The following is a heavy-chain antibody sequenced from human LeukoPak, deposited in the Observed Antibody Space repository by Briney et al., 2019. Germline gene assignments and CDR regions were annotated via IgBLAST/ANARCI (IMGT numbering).Heavy chain of an antibody. CDR1: GYTFISYG. J-gene: IGHJ4*02. CDR2: INTYNGYT. Sequence: ASVKVSCKASGYTFISYGISWVRQAPGQGLEWMGWINTYNGYTNYAQKFQGRVTMTTDKSTRTAYMELRSLRSDDTAVSYCGRELNKSFRGVTPEGSDYWGQGTLVTVSS. D-gene: IGHD4-23*01. V-gene: IGHV1-18*01. CDR3: GRELNKSFRGVTPEGSDY.